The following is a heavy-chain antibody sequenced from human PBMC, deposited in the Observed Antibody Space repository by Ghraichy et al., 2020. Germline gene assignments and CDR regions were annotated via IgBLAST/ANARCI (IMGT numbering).Heavy chain of an antibody. CDR1: GGSISSNSYY. D-gene: IGHD2-21*02. Sequence: SETLSLTCIVSGGSISSNSYYWGWIRQPPGKGLEWIGTISYSGNTYYNPSLKSRVTISVDTSKNQFSLKLSSVSAADTAVYYCARRWSRVTSSYCGIDVWGQGTTVTVSS. V-gene: IGHV4-39*07. J-gene: IGHJ6*02. CDR2: ISYSGNT. CDR3: ARRWSRVTSSYCGIDV.